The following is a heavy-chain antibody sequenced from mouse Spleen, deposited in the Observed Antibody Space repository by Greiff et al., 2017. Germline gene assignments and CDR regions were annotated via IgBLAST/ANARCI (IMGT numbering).Heavy chain of an antibody. D-gene: IGHD4-1*01. V-gene: IGHV10-3*01. CDR1: GFTFNTYA. CDR2: IRSKSSNYAT. J-gene: IGHJ2*01. Sequence: EVHLVESGGGLVQPTGSLKLSCAASGFTFNTYALHWVRQAPGKGLEWVARIRSKSSNYATYYADSVKDRFTISRDDSQSMLYLQMNNLKTEDTAMYYCVRGTGTEYYFDYWGQGTTLTVSS. CDR3: VRGTGTEYYFDY.